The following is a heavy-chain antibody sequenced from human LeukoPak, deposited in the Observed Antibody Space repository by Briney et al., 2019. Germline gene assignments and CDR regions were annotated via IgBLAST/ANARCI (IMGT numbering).Heavy chain of an antibody. V-gene: IGHV4-30-4*02. D-gene: IGHD3-10*01. CDR2: IYYSGST. J-gene: IGHJ4*02. CDR3: ARRRGGSGSYYLHYFDY. Sequence: PSETLSLTCTVSGGSISSGDYYWSWIRQPPGKGLEWIGYIYYSGSTYYNPSLKSRITISVDTSKNQFSLKLSSVTAADTAVYYCARRRGGSGSYYLHYFDYWGQGTLVTVPS. CDR1: GGSISSGDYY.